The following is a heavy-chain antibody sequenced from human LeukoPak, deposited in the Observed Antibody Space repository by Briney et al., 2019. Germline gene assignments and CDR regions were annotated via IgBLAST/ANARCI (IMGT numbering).Heavy chain of an antibody. Sequence: SETLSLTCTVSGGSISGSISSYYWNWIRQPPGKGLEWIGYIYYSGSTNYNPSLKSRVTISVDTSKNQFSLKLSSVTAADTAVYYCTRSSRLGGWFDPWGQGTLVTVSS. D-gene: IGHD6-13*01. CDR2: IYYSGST. V-gene: IGHV4-61*01. CDR1: GGSISGSISSYY. CDR3: TRSSRLGGWFDP. J-gene: IGHJ5*02.